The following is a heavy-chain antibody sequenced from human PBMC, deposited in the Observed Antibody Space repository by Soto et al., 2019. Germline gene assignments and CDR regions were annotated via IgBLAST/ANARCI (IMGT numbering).Heavy chain of an antibody. CDR2: INHSGST. D-gene: IGHD1-1*01. J-gene: IGHJ4*02. CDR3: ARGVSTTGTTGGFDSYYFDY. Sequence: SETLSLTCAVYGGSFSGYYWSWIRQPPGKGLEWIGEINHSGSTNYNPSLKSRVTISVDTSKNQFSLKLSSVTAADTAVYYCARGVSTTGTTGGFDSYYFDYWGQGTLVTVSS. CDR1: GGSFSGYY. V-gene: IGHV4-34*01.